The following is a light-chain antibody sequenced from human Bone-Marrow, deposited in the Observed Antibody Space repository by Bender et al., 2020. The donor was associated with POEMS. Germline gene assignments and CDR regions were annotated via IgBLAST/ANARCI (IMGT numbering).Light chain of an antibody. J-gene: IGLJ2*01. Sequence: SYEVTQPPSLSVSPGQTADITCSGDKLGDKYVCWYQQKPGQSHVLVIYQDTNRPSGIPERFSGSNSGNTATLTISETQPMDEADYYCQAGDSSTGVVFGGGTKL. CDR2: QDT. CDR1: KLGDKY. V-gene: IGLV3-1*01. CDR3: QAGDSSTGVV.